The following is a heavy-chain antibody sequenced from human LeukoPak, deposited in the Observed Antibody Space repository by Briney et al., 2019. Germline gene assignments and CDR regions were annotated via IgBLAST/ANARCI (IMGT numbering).Heavy chain of an antibody. V-gene: IGHV4-38-2*02. CDR1: GYSISSGYY. D-gene: IGHD5-24*01. J-gene: IGHJ4*02. CDR2: IYYSGST. CDR3: ARLRIPRDGYQYYFDY. Sequence: PSETLSLTCTVSGYSISSGYYWGWIRQPPGKGLEWIGSIYYSGSTYYNPSLKSRVTISVDTSKNQFSLKLSSVTAADTAVYYCARLRIPRDGYQYYFDYWGQGTLVTVSS.